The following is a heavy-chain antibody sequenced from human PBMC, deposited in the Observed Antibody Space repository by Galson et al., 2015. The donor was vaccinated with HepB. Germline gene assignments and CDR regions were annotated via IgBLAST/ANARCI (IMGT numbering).Heavy chain of an antibody. CDR3: ARDLWELSGSENDY. V-gene: IGHV3-48*02. CDR2: ISHSSSSI. Sequence: SLRLSCAASGFPFSTFGMNWVRQAPGKGLEWVSYISHSSSSIYYADSVEGRFTISRDNAKNSLYLQMDSLRDEDTAVYYCARDLWELSGSENDYWGQGTLVTVSS. CDR1: GFPFSTFG. D-gene: IGHD1-26*01. J-gene: IGHJ4*02.